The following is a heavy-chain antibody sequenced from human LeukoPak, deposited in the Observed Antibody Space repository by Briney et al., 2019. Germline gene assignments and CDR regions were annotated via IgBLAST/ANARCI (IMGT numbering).Heavy chain of an antibody. CDR2: IYYSGST. Sequence: SETLSLTCTVSGGSISSYYWSWIRQPPGKGLEWIGYIYYSGSTNYNPSLKSRVTISVDTSKNQFSLKLSSVTAADTAVYYCARVVRSGYDVFDYWGQGTLVTVSS. CDR1: GGSISSYY. D-gene: IGHD5-12*01. V-gene: IGHV4-59*01. J-gene: IGHJ4*02. CDR3: ARVVRSGYDVFDY.